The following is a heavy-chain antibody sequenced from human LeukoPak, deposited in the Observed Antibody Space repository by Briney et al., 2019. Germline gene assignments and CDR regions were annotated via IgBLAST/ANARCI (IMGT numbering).Heavy chain of an antibody. J-gene: IGHJ3*02. D-gene: IGHD6-13*01. CDR3: AKEITVAAAFDI. Sequence: PGRSLRLSCAASGFTFDDYAMHWVRQAPGKGLEWVSGISWNSGSIGYADSVKGRFTISRDNAKNPLYLQMNSLRAEDTALYYCAKEITVAAAFDIWGQGTMVTVSS. CDR1: GFTFDDYA. CDR2: ISWNSGSI. V-gene: IGHV3-9*01.